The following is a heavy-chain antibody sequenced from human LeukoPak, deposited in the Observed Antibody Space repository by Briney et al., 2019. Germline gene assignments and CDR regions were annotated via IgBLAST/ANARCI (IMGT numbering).Heavy chain of an antibody. CDR3: ARGYDFWTGYPLDY. CDR1: GFTFSSYA. D-gene: IGHD3-3*01. CDR2: ISGSGGST. Sequence: PGGSLRLSCAASGFTFSSYAMSWVRQAPGKGPEWVSAISGSGGSTYYADSVKGRFTISRDNAKNSLYLQMSSLRAEDTAVYYCARGYDFWTGYPLDYWGQGTLVTVSS. J-gene: IGHJ4*02. V-gene: IGHV3-23*01.